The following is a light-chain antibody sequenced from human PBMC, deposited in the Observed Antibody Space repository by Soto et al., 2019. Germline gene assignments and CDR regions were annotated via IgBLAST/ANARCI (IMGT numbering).Light chain of an antibody. Sequence: DIVLTQSPGTLSLSPGERATLSCRASQSVSSSYLAWYQQKPGQAPRLLIYGASSRATGIPDRFSGSGSGTDFTLTISRLEPEDFAVYYCQQYGSSPPRLTFGGGTKVDIK. CDR3: QQYGSSPPRLT. CDR1: QSVSSSY. V-gene: IGKV3-20*01. CDR2: GAS. J-gene: IGKJ4*01.